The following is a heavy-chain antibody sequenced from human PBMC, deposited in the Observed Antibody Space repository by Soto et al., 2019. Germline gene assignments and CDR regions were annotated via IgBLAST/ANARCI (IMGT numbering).Heavy chain of an antibody. Sequence: SETLSLTCTVSGGSISSSSYYWGWIRHPPGKGLEWIGSIYYSGSTYYNPSLKSRVTISVDTSKNQFSLKLSSVTAADTAVYYCARDSSWYIKHAFDIWGQGTMVTVSS. D-gene: IGHD6-13*01. CDR3: ARDSSWYIKHAFDI. J-gene: IGHJ3*02. V-gene: IGHV4-39*02. CDR2: IYYSGST. CDR1: GGSISSSSYY.